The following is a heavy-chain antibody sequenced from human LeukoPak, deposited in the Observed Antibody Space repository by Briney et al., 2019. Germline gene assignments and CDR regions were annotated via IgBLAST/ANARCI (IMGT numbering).Heavy chain of an antibody. D-gene: IGHD3-22*01. V-gene: IGHV1-18*01. CDR3: ARALYSDSSGYYPGLDH. Sequence: PGGSLRLSCAASGSTFSSYWMSWVRQAPGQGLEWVGWISNYNGDTRYAQKFQGRVTMTTDTSTRTSNMELRNLGSDDTAVYYCARALYSDSSGYYPGLDHWGQGTLVTVSS. CDR2: ISNYNGDT. J-gene: IGHJ4*02. CDR1: GSTFSSYW.